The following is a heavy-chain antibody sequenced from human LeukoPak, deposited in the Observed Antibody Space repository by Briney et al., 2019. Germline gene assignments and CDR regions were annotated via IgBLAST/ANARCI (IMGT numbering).Heavy chain of an antibody. V-gene: IGHV3-30*03. CDR3: ARTAAEHPPYCGGDCYFDY. J-gene: IGHJ4*02. CDR2: ISYDGSNK. CDR1: GFTFSSYG. D-gene: IGHD2-21*02. Sequence: GGSLRLSCAASGFTFSSYGMHWVRQAPGKGLEWVAVISYDGSNKYYADSVKGRFTISRDNSKNTLYLQMNSLRAEDTAVYYCARTAAEHPPYCGGDCYFDYWGQGTLVTVSS.